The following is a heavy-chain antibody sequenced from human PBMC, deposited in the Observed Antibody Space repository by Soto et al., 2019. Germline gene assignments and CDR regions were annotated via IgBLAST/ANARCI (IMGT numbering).Heavy chain of an antibody. V-gene: IGHV4-4*07. CDR1: DDFISSYN. CDR2: VSTNGAT. Sequence: PSETLSLTCTVSDDFISSYNWNWIRQPAGKGLEWIGRVSTNGATNYNPSLESRVTMSVDTSKNQFSLKLTSVTAADTAVYFCARADYEILTGSYAMDVWGRGTTVT. J-gene: IGHJ6*02. CDR3: ARADYEILTGSYAMDV. D-gene: IGHD3-9*01.